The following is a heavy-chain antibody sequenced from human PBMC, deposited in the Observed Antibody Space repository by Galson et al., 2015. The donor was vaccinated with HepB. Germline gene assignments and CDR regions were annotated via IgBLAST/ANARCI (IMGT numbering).Heavy chain of an antibody. V-gene: IGHV3-33*08. CDR3: ARAPYDDPYYFDY. J-gene: IGHJ4*02. CDR1: GFTFSSYG. CDR2: IWYDGSTYM. Sequence: SLRLSCAASGFTFSSYGMHWVRQAPGKGLEWVAVIWYDGSTYMFYADSVKGRSTISRDNAKSSLYLHIDSLGAEDTTIYYCARAPYDDPYYFDYWGQGTLVTVSS. D-gene: IGHD3-3*01.